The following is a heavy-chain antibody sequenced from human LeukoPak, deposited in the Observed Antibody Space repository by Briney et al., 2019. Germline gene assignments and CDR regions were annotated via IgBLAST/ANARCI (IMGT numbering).Heavy chain of an antibody. J-gene: IGHJ6*03. CDR1: GFTFSSYA. D-gene: IGHD1-26*01. Sequence: GGSLRLSCAASGFTFSSYAMSWVRQAPGKGPEWVSAISGSGGSTHYADSVRGRFTISRDNAKNSLYLQLNSLRAEDTAVYYCARDPYSGSYSDYYYYYMDVWGKGTTVTVSS. V-gene: IGHV3-23*01. CDR2: ISGSGGST. CDR3: ARDPYSGSYSDYYYYYMDV.